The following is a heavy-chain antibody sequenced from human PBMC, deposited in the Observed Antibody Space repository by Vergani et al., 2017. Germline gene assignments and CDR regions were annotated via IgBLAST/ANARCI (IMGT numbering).Heavy chain of an antibody. CDR3: AREGALQPGAFDI. CDR2: INPSGSST. CDR1: GYTFTNYY. J-gene: IGHJ3*02. Sequence: QVQLVQSGAEVKKPGASVKVSCKASGYTFTNYYMHWVRQAPGQGLEWMGIINPSGSSTSYAQKFQGRGTMTRDTATSTVYMEVSSLRSADTAVYYCAREGALQPGAFDIWGQGTMVTVSS. V-gene: IGHV1-46*01. D-gene: IGHD1-1*01.